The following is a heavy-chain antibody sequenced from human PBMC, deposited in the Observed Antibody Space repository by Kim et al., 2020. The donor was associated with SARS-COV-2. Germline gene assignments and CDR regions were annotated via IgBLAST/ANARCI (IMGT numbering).Heavy chain of an antibody. CDR1: GFTFSDYY. J-gene: IGHJ6*02. D-gene: IGHD2-21*02. CDR2: ISSSGSTI. CDR3: ARVVVVTAITGALYYYYGMDV. Sequence: GGSLRLSCAASGFTFSDYYMSWIRQAPGKGLEWVSYISSSGSTIYYADSVKGRFTISRDNAKNSLYLQMNSLRAEDTAVYYCARVVVVTAITGALYYYYGMDVWGQGTTVTVSS. V-gene: IGHV3-11*04.